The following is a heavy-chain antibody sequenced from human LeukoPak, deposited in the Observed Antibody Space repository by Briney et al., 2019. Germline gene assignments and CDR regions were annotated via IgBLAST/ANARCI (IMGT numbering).Heavy chain of an antibody. D-gene: IGHD3-22*01. V-gene: IGHV5-51*01. J-gene: IGHJ4*02. CDR3: ARHKEYYYDSSGYVDY. Sequence: GAFLKISCKGSGYSFTSYWIGWVRPMRGKGLEWMGIIYPGDSDTRYSPSFQGQVTISADKSISTAYLQWSSLKASDTAMYYCARHKEYYYDSSGYVDYWGQGTLVTVSS. CDR1: GYSFTSYW. CDR2: IYPGDSDT.